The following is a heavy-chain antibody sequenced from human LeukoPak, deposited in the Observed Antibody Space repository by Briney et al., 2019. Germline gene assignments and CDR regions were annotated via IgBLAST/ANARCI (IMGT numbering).Heavy chain of an antibody. CDR1: GGSFSGYY. J-gene: IGHJ6*03. Sequence: SETLSLTCAVYGGSFSGYYWSWIRQPPGKGLEWIGEINHSGSTNYNPSLKSRATISVDTYKNQFSLRLSSVTTADTAVYYCARGRDYDSTTYWGDYYMDVWGKGTTVTVSS. D-gene: IGHD2/OR15-2a*01. CDR3: ARGRDYDSTTYWGDYYMDV. CDR2: INHSGST. V-gene: IGHV4-34*01.